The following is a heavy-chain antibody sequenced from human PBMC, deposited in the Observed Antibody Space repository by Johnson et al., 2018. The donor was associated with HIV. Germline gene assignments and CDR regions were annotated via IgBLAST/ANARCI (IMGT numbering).Heavy chain of an antibody. J-gene: IGHJ3*02. V-gene: IGHV3-72*01. D-gene: IGHD3-22*01. Sequence: VQLVESGGGVVRPGGSLRLSCAASGFTFSRFDMHWVRQAPGKGLEWVGRIRNKAKSYTTEDAASVKGRFIISRDDSKNSLYLQMNSLKTEDAAVYYCARCYYDSGGYADAFDIWGQGTMVTVSS. CDR3: ARCYYDSGGYADAFDI. CDR1: GFTFSRFD. CDR2: IRNKAKSYTT.